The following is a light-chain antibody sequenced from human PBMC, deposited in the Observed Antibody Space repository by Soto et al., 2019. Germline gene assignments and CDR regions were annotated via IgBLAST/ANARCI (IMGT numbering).Light chain of an antibody. V-gene: IGKV3-20*01. Sequence: EIVLTQSPGTLSLSPGERATLSCRASQSASSSYLAWYQQKPGQAPRLLIYGASSRATGIPDRFSGSGSGTDFTLTISRLEPEDFAVYYCQQYGGSSWTFGQGTKVEIK. J-gene: IGKJ1*01. CDR1: QSASSSY. CDR2: GAS. CDR3: QQYGGSSWT.